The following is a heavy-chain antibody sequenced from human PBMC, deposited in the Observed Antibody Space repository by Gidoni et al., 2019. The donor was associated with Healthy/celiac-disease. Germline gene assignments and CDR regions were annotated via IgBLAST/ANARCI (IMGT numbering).Heavy chain of an antibody. J-gene: IGHJ3*02. Sequence: SSYGMHWVRQAPGKGLEWVAVIWYDGSNKYYADSVKGRFTISRDNSKNTLYLQMNSLRAEDTAVYYCARDSIAAAGSDAFDIWGQGTMVTVSS. CDR2: IWYDGSNK. CDR1: SSYG. V-gene: IGHV3-33*01. CDR3: ARDSIAAAGSDAFDI. D-gene: IGHD6-13*01.